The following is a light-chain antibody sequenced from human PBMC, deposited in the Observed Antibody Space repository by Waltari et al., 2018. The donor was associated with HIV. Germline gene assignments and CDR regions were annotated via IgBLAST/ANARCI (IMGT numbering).Light chain of an antibody. CDR2: SNN. CDR3: AAWDDSLNGYL. V-gene: IGLV1-44*01. CDR1: SSNIRSNT. Sequence: QSVLPQPPSASGTPGQRVAISCSGSSSNIRSNTVNWYQQLPGTAPKLLIYSNNQRPSGVPDRFSGSKSGTSASLAISGLQSEDEADYYCAAWDDSLNGYLFGTGTKVTVL. J-gene: IGLJ1*01.